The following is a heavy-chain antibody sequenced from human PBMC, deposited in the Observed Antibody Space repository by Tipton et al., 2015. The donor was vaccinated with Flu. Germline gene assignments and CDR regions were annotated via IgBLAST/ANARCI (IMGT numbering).Heavy chain of an antibody. V-gene: IGHV4-4*07. CDR1: GGSRSRSY. CDR3: ARELRGYSGYTGGAAFAI. J-gene: IGHJ3*02. CDR2: ISPSGST. D-gene: IGHD5-12*01. Sequence: TLSLTCTVSGGSRSRSYWRWIRQPAGKGLEWIGRISPSGSTNYNASLESRVTMSLDMSKNQFSLRLSSATGADTAIYYCARELRGYSGYTGGAAFAIWGQGKTVTVSS.